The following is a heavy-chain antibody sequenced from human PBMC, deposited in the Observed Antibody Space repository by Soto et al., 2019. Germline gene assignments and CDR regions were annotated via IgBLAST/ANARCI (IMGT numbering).Heavy chain of an antibody. CDR3: ARDSGIQLWPYYFDY. CDR2: IYYSGST. V-gene: IGHV4-59*01. J-gene: IGHJ4*02. CDR1: GGSISSYY. D-gene: IGHD5-18*01. Sequence: NPSETLSLTCTVSGGSISSYYWSWIRQPPGKGLEWIGYIYYSGSTNYNPSLKSRVTISVDTSKNQFSLKLSSVTAADTAVYYCARDSGIQLWPYYFDYWGQGTLVTVSS.